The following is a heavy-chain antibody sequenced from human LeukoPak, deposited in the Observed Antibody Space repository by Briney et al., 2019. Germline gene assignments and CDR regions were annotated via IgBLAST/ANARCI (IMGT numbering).Heavy chain of an antibody. V-gene: IGHV3-7*03. CDR2: INHNGNVN. CDR1: GFTFSSYW. D-gene: IGHD4-17*01. J-gene: IGHJ5*02. CDR3: ARGIENDYGDYLPPIHEDNWFDP. Sequence: GGSLRLSCAASGFTFSSYWMNWARQAPGKGLEWVASINHNGNVNYYVDSVKGRFTISRDNAKNSLYLQMSNLRAEDTAVYYCARGIENDYGDYLPPIHEDNWFDPWGQGTLVTVSS.